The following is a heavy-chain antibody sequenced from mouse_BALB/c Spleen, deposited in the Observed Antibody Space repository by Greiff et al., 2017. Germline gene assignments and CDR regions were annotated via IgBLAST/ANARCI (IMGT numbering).Heavy chain of an antibody. CDR2: ISDGGSYT. CDR1: GFTFSDYY. Sequence: EVQRVESGGGLVKPGGSLKLSCAASGFTFSDYYMYWVRQTPEKRLEWVATISDGGSYTYYPDSVKGRFTISRDNAKNNLYLQMSSLKSEDTAMYYCARQAPMDYWGQGTSVTVAA. J-gene: IGHJ4*01. V-gene: IGHV5-4*02. CDR3: ARQAPMDY. D-gene: IGHD3-2*02.